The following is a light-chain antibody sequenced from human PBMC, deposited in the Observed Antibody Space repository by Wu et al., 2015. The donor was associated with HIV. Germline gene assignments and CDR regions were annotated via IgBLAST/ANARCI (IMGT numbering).Light chain of an antibody. V-gene: IGKV3-11*01. CDR1: QSVSRY. Sequence: EIVLTQSPATLSLSPGERATLSCRASQSVSRYLAWYQQKLGQVPRLLIYDASNRATDIPARFSGSGSETDFTLVISSLEPEDFAVYYCQQRSNWPLTFGGGTKVEIK. CDR2: DAS. CDR3: QQRSNWPLT. J-gene: IGKJ4*01.